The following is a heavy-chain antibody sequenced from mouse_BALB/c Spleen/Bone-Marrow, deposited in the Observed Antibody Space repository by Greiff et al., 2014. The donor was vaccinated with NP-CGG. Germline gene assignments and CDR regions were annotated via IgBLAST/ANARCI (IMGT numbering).Heavy chain of an antibody. V-gene: IGHV14-1*02. CDR3: ASNWAYFDY. CDR1: GFNIKDYY. D-gene: IGHD4-1*01. J-gene: IGHJ2*01. Sequence: DVQLQESGAELVRPGALVKLSCKASGFNIKDYYMHWVKQRPEQGLEWIGWIDPENGNTIYDPKFQGKASITADTSSNTAYLQLSSLTSEDTAVYYCASNWAYFDYWGQGTTLTVSS. CDR2: IDPENGNT.